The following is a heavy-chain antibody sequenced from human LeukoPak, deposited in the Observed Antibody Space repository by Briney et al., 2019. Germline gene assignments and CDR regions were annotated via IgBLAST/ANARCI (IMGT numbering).Heavy chain of an antibody. CDR2: IYSGGTT. CDR3: ARDQYSYAHAAH. Sequence: GGSLRLSCAASGFTVSSNYMSCVRQAPGKGLEWVSVIYSGGTTYYADSVKGRFTISRDNSKNTLHLQMNSLRAEDTAVYYCARDQYSYAHAAHWGQGTLVTVSS. D-gene: IGHD5-18*01. CDR1: GFTVSSNY. V-gene: IGHV3-66*01. J-gene: IGHJ4*02.